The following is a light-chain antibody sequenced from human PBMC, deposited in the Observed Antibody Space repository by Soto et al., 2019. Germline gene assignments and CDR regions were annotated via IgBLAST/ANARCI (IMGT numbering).Light chain of an antibody. V-gene: IGLV1-44*01. Sequence: QAVVTQPPSASETHGQRVTISCSGSSSNIGTNTVNWYQHLPGTAPKVLIYSDNQRSSGVPDRISGSKSGTSASLAISGLQSEDEGDYYCAAWDDSLNGVVFGGGTKLTVL. J-gene: IGLJ3*02. CDR1: SSNIGTNT. CDR2: SDN. CDR3: AAWDDSLNGVV.